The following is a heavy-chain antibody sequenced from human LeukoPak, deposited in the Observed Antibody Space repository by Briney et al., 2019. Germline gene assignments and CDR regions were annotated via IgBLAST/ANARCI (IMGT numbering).Heavy chain of an antibody. CDR3: AKTMLFCCFGPVDY. J-gene: IGHJ4*02. Sequence: GGCLRPSCAASGFTFSSYATSWVRQAPGKGLEWVSAISGIGGSTYYADSVKGRFTISRDNSKNTLYLQMNSLRAEDTAVYYCAKTMLFCCFGPVDYWGQGTLVTVSS. V-gene: IGHV3-23*01. CDR1: GFTFSSYA. D-gene: IGHD2-8*01. CDR2: ISGIGGST.